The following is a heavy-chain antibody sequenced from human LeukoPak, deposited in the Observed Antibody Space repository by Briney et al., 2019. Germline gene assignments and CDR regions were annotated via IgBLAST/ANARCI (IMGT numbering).Heavy chain of an antibody. D-gene: IGHD3-22*01. V-gene: IGHV3-48*04. CDR1: GFTFSSYS. J-gene: IGHJ4*02. Sequence: GGSLRLSCAASGFTFSSYSMNWVRQAPGKGLEWVSYISSSGSTIYYADSVKGRFTISRDNAKNSLYLQMNSLRAEDTAVYYCARDSHSSGYDFDYWGQGTLVTVSS. CDR2: ISSSGSTI. CDR3: ARDSHSSGYDFDY.